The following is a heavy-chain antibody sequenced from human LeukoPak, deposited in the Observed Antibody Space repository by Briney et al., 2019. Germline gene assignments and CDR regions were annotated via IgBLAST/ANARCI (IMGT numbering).Heavy chain of an antibody. CDR2: ISYSGNS. CDR3: ARLSDFYGSATTAYYFDS. V-gene: IGHV4-59*08. CDR1: GGSVTSYH. J-gene: IGHJ4*02. D-gene: IGHD3-10*01. Sequence: PSETMSLTCAVSGGSVTSYHWNWIRQSPGKELEWIGYISYSGNSNYNPSLRSRVTMSVDTSMQRFSLKLSSVTAADTAIYYCARLSDFYGSATTAYYFDSWGQGALVTVSS.